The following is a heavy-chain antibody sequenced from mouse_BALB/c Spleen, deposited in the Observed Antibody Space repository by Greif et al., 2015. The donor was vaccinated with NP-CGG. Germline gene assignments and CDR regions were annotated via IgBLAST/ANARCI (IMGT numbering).Heavy chain of an antibody. J-gene: IGHJ2*01. D-gene: IGHD1-1*01. V-gene: IGHV1-63*02. Sequence: QVQLQQSGAELVRPGTSVKISCKASGYTFTNYWLGWVKQRPGHGLEWIGDIYPGGGYTNYNEKFKGKATLTADTSSSTAYMQLSSLTSEDSAVYFCARKELYYYGSRDYWGQGTTLTVSS. CDR1: GYTFTNYW. CDR2: IYPGGGYT. CDR3: ARKELYYYGSRDY.